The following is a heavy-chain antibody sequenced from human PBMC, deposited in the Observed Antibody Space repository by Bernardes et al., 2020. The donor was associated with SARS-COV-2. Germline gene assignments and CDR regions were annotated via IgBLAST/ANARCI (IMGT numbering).Heavy chain of an antibody. CDR1: GGSISSYY. J-gene: IGHJ4*02. D-gene: IGHD3-10*01. Sequence: SETLSLTCTVSGGSISSYYWSWIRQPPGKGLEWIGYIYYSGSTNYNPSLKSRVTISVDTSKNQFSLKLSSVTAADTAVYYCASSYGSGSFFDYWGQGTLVTVSS. CDR2: IYYSGST. CDR3: ASSYGSGSFFDY. V-gene: IGHV4-59*01.